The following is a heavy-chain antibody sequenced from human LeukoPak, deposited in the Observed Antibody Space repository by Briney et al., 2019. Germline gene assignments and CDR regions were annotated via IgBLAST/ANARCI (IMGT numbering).Heavy chain of an antibody. V-gene: IGHV4-39*01. Sequence: KPSETLSLTCTVSGGSISSSSYYWGWIRQPPGKGLEWIGSIYYSGSTYYNPSLKSRVTISVDTSKNQFSLKLSSVTAADTAVYYCARPRFLEWLAPPYYYYYMDVWGKGTTVTVS. D-gene: IGHD3-3*01. J-gene: IGHJ6*03. CDR3: ARPRFLEWLAPPYYYYYMDV. CDR1: GGSISSSSYY. CDR2: IYYSGST.